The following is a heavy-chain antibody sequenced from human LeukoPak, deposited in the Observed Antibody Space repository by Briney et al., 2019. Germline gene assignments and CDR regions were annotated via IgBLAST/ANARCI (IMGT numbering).Heavy chain of an antibody. CDR2: ISPGDFDT. CDR3: ARHQGGMDV. V-gene: IGHV5-51*01. Sequence: GESLKISRKASGYSFTTYWVAWVRQMPGKGLEWMGMISPGDFDTRYTPSFKGQVTISADKSISTAYLQWSSLKASDTAIYYCARHQGGMDVWGQGTTVTVSS. J-gene: IGHJ6*02. CDR1: GYSFTTYW.